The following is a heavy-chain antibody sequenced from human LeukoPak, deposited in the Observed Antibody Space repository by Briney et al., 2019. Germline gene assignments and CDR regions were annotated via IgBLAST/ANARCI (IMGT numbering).Heavy chain of an antibody. CDR1: GFTFSSYG. CDR2: ISSSSSTI. CDR3: TRGGAARPDY. Sequence: PGGSLRLSCAASGFTFSSYGMDWVRQAPGKGLEWVSYISSSSSTIYYANSVKGRFTISRDNAKNSLFLQMNSLRAEDTAVYYCTRGGAARPDYWGQGTLATVSS. D-gene: IGHD6-6*01. J-gene: IGHJ4*02. V-gene: IGHV3-48*01.